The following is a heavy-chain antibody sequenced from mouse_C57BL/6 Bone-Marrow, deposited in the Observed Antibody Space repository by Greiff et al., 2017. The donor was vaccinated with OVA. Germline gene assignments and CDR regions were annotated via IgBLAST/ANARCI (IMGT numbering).Heavy chain of an antibody. CDR3: VPQLGRRFAY. J-gene: IGHJ3*01. CDR1: GYTFTTYP. V-gene: IGHV1-47*01. Sequence: QVQLKESGAELVKPGASVKMSCKASGYTFTTYPIEWMKQNHGKSLEWIGNFHPYNDDTKYNEKFKGKATLTVEKSSSTVFLELSRLTSDDSAVYYCVPQLGRRFAYWGQGTLVTVSA. CDR2: FHPYNDDT. D-gene: IGHD4-1*02.